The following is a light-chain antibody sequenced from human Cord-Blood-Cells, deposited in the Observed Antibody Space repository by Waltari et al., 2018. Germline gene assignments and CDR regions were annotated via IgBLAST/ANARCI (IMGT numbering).Light chain of an antibody. CDR2: EVS. CDR1: SSDVGGYNF. CDR3: SSYTSSSTRV. Sequence: QSALTQPASVSGSPGQSITISCTGTSSDVGGYNFDPWYQQHPGKAPKLMIYEVSNRPSGVSNRFSGSKSGNTASLTISGLQAEDEADYYCSSYTSSSTRVFGTGTKVTVL. J-gene: IGLJ1*01. V-gene: IGLV2-14*01.